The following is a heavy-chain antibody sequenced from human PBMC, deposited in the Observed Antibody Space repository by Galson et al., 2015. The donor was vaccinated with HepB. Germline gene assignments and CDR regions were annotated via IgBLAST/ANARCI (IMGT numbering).Heavy chain of an antibody. CDR1: GFSVSDYY. D-gene: IGHD3-3*01. CDR2: ISGSSDYT. J-gene: IGHJ5*02. V-gene: IGHV3-11*03. Sequence: SLRLSCAASGFSVSDYYMSWIRQAPGRGMEWVSYISGSSDYTKYVDSLKGRFTISRDNTKNSLHLQMKSLRAEDTAVYYCARLSDFWSGYYGIDPWGQGTLVTVSS. CDR3: ARLSDFWSGYYGIDP.